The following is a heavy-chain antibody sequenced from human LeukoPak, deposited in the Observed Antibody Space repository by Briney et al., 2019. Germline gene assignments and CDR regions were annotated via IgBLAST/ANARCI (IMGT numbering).Heavy chain of an antibody. CDR1: GFTVTNTY. J-gene: IGHJ5*01. CDR2: IDSGATT. V-gene: IGHV3-66*02. CDR3: ARDSYTTNWFFY. D-gene: IGHD2-2*02. Sequence: GGSLRLSCVASGFTVTNTYMTWVRQAPGKGLEWVSVIDSGATTYYADSVKGRFTMSRDTSKNTLYLQMNSLKSEDTATYYCARDSYTTNWFFYWGQGTLVTVSS.